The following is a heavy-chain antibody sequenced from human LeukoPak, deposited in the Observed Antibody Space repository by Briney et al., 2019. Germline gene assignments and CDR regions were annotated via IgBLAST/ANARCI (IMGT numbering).Heavy chain of an antibody. CDR1: GFHFNNYD. Sequence: GGSLRLSCAVSGFHFNNYDMHWVRQAPGKGLEWVAFIRYDGTNEYYADSVKGRFTISRDNSKSTLYLQMNSLRVEDTAVYNCARSEYSGTYFDYWGQGTPVTVSS. CDR3: ARSEYSGTYFDY. D-gene: IGHD1-26*01. J-gene: IGHJ4*02. CDR2: IRYDGTNE. V-gene: IGHV3-30*02.